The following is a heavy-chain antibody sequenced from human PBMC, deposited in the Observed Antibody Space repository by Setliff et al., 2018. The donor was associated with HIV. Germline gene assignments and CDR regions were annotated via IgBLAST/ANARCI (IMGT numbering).Heavy chain of an antibody. CDR3: AKEEGPIYYFYYMDV. Sequence: GGSLRLSCAVSGLTFSNTWMNWVRQTPGKGLEWVGRIKTKTEGGRTDYAAPVKGRFTISRDDSKNTLYLQMNSLKIEDSAVYYCAKEEGPIYYFYYMDVWGKGTTVTVSS. D-gene: IGHD3-3*02. CDR2: IKTKTEGGRT. V-gene: IGHV3-15*07. CDR1: GLTFSNTW. J-gene: IGHJ6*03.